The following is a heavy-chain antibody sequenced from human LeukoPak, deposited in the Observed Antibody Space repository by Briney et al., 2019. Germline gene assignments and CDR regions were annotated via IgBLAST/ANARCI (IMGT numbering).Heavy chain of an antibody. CDR2: ISWNSGSI. CDR3: AKDIASGYFSFFDY. CDR1: GFTFDDYA. V-gene: IGHV3-9*01. D-gene: IGHD3-22*01. J-gene: IGHJ4*02. Sequence: GGSLRLSCAASGFTFDDYAMHWVRQPPGKGLEWVSGISWNSGSIGYADSVKGRFTISRDNAKNSLYLQMNSLRAEDTALYYCAKDIASGYFSFFDYWGQGTLVTVSS.